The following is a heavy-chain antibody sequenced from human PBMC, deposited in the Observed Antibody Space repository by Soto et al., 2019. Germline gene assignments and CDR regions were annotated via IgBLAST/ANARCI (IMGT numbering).Heavy chain of an antibody. J-gene: IGHJ5*02. D-gene: IGHD2-15*01. CDR3: TRGGGDL. CDR1: GFTFSIYD. V-gene: IGHV3-13*04. Sequence: EEQLVESGGDLVQPGGSLRLSCAASGFTFSIYDMHWVSQTTGKGLEWVSAIGPAGDTYYSGSVKGRFTISREDAKSSLYLQMSSLRAGDTAVYYCTRGGGDLWGQGTLVTVSS. CDR2: IGPAGDT.